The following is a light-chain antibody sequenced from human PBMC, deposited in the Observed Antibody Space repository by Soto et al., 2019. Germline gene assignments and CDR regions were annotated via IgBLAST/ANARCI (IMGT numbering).Light chain of an antibody. Sequence: EIVLTQSPATLSLSPGERATLSCRASQSVSTYLAWYQQKPGQAPRILIYDASRRATGIPARFSGSGSGTDFTLTISSLEPEDFAVYYCQLRGKWPPPFGRGTKVEIK. CDR1: QSVSTY. V-gene: IGKV3-11*01. CDR2: DAS. CDR3: QLRGKWPPP. J-gene: IGKJ4*01.